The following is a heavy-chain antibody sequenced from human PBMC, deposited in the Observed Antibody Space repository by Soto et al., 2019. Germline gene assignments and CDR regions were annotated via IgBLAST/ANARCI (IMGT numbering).Heavy chain of an antibody. CDR1: GFTFDDHA. CDR3: TRGSAAVRSYFFDS. Sequence: EVQLVESGGGLVQPGKSLRLSCAASGFTFDDHAMHWVRQSPGKGLEWVAHISWNSETLGYADSVKGRFIISRDNAKNSVYLEMNGLRPEDTAVYFCTRGSAAVRSYFFDSWGQGTLVTVSS. J-gene: IGHJ5*01. D-gene: IGHD1-26*01. CDR2: ISWNSETL. V-gene: IGHV3-9*01.